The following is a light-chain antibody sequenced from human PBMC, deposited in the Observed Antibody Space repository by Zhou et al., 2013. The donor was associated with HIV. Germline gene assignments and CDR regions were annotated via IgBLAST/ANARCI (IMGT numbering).Light chain of an antibody. Sequence: EIVLTQSPGTLSLSPGEGATLSCRASHTISANYLAWYQQKPGQAPRLLIYGASTRATGIPARFSGSGSGTEFTLTISSMQSEDFAVYYCQQYNNWPPEYTFGQGTKLEIK. V-gene: IGKV3-15*01. CDR1: HTISAN. CDR2: GAS. CDR3: QQYNNWPPEYT. J-gene: IGKJ2*01.